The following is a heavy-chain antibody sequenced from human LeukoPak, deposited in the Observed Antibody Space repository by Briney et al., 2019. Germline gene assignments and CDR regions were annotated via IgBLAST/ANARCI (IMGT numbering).Heavy chain of an antibody. D-gene: IGHD2-15*01. CDR1: GFNFSSYA. J-gene: IGHJ6*02. V-gene: IGHV3-23*01. CDR3: AKVPGLLLHYYYGMDV. CDR2: ISGSGGST. Sequence: GGSLRLSCAASGFNFSSYAMSWVRQAPGKGLEWVSAISGSGGSTYYADSLKGRFTISRDNSKNTLYLQMNSLRAEDTAVYYCAKVPGLLLHYYYGMDVWGQGTTVTVSS.